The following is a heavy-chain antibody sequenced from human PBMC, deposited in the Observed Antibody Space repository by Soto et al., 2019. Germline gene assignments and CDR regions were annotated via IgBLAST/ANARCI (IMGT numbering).Heavy chain of an antibody. D-gene: IGHD6-6*01. CDR3: TKLVSSSPYYYYYYMDV. V-gene: IGHV3-23*01. Sequence: GGSLRLSCAASGFTFSSYAMSWVRQAPGKGLEWVSAISGSGGSTYYADSVKGRFTISRDNSKNTLYLQMNSLRAEDTAVYYCTKLVSSSPYYYYYYMDVWGKGTTVTVS. J-gene: IGHJ6*03. CDR1: GFTFSSYA. CDR2: ISGSGGST.